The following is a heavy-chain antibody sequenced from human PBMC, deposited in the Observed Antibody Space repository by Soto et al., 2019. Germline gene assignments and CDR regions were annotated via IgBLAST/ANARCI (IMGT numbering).Heavy chain of an antibody. V-gene: IGHV3-23*01. CDR2: ISGSGGST. D-gene: IGHD1-26*01. J-gene: IGHJ5*02. CDR1: GFTFSSYA. CDR3: AKDRWELRNPNWFDP. Sequence: GGSLRLSCAASGFTFSSYAMSWVRQAPGKGLEWVSAISGSGGSTYYADSVKGRFTISRDNSKNTLYLQMNSLRAEDTAVYYCAKDRWELRNPNWFDPWGQGTLVTVSS.